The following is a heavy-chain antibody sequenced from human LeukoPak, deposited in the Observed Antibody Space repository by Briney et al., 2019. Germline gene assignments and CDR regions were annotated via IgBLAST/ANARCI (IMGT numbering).Heavy chain of an antibody. CDR3: ASQGGRQLWYDGPFGY. Sequence: GGSLRLSCAASGFTFSSYWMSWVHQAPGKGLEWVANIKQDGSEKYYVDSVKGRFTISRDNAKNSLYLQMNSLRAEDTAVYYCASQGGRQLWYDGPFGYWGQGTLVTVSS. D-gene: IGHD5-18*01. CDR2: IKQDGSEK. J-gene: IGHJ4*02. CDR1: GFTFSSYW. V-gene: IGHV3-7*01.